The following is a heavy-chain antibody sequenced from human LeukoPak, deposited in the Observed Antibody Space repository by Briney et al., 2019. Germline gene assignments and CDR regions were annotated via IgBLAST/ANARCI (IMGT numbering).Heavy chain of an antibody. CDR3: ARNTSGFKPGDAFDI. J-gene: IGHJ3*02. CDR1: GFTFSSYA. Sequence: GGSLRLSCAASGFTFSSYAMSWVRQAPGKGLEWVSAISGSGGSTYYADSVKGRFTISRDNSKNTLYLQMNSLRAEDTAIYYCARNTSGFKPGDAFDIWGQGTMVTVSS. D-gene: IGHD3-22*01. CDR2: ISGSGGST. V-gene: IGHV3-23*01.